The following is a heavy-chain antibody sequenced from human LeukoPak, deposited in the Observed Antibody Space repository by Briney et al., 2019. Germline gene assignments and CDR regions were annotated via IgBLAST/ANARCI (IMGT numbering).Heavy chain of an antibody. CDR2: IWFDGTDK. CDR3: ASNSGSSGGH. CDR1: GFSFSSYT. V-gene: IGHV3-33*01. Sequence: GGSLRLSCSASGFSFSSYTMHWVRQAPGKGLEWVAVIWFDGTDKYYADSVRGRFTISRDNSKNTLYLQMNSLRADDTAVYYCASNSGSSGGHWGQGTLVTVSS. J-gene: IGHJ4*02. D-gene: IGHD1-26*01.